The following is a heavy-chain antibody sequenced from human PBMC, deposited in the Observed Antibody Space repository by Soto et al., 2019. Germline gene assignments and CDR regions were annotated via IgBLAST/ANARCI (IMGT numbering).Heavy chain of an antibody. CDR2: ISGSGGST. D-gene: IGHD3-22*01. V-gene: IGHV3-23*01. CDR1: GFTFSGYA. Sequence: GGSLRLSCAASGFTFSGYAMSWVRQAPGKGLEWVSAISGSGGSTYYADSVKGRFTISRDNSKNTLYLQMNSLRAEDTAVYYCSNAGGDSSGYYYGSGDAFDIWGQGTMVTVSS. CDR3: SNAGGDSSGYYYGSGDAFDI. J-gene: IGHJ3*02.